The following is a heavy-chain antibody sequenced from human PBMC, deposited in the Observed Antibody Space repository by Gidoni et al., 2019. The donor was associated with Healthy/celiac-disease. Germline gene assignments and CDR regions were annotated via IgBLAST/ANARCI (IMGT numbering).Heavy chain of an antibody. V-gene: IGHV2-5*01. D-gene: IGHD6-13*01. CDR1: VFSLSTSGVG. J-gene: IGHJ4*02. Sequence: QITLKESGPTLVKPTQTLTLTCTFSVFSLSTSGVGLGWIRKPPGQALECLALIYWNDDKRYSPSLKSKLTITKDTAKNQVVLTMTNMDPVDTATYYCAHLNPYSSSWYPDYWGQGTLVTVSS. CDR2: IYWNDDK. CDR3: AHLNPYSSSWYPDY.